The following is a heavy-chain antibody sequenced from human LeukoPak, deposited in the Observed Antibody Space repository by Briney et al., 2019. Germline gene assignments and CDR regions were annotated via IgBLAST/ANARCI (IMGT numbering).Heavy chain of an antibody. Sequence: PSETLSLTCTVSGGSISSSSHYWGWIRQPPGKGLEWIGSIYYSGSTYYNPSLKSRVTISVDTSKNQFSLKLSSVTAADTAVYYCARRIAAAGNKRGSFDYWGRGTLVTVSS. D-gene: IGHD6-13*01. CDR1: GGSISSSSHY. CDR3: ARRIAAAGNKRGSFDY. V-gene: IGHV4-39*01. J-gene: IGHJ4*02. CDR2: IYYSGST.